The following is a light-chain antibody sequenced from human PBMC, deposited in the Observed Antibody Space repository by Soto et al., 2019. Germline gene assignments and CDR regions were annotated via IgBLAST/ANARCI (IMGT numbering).Light chain of an antibody. CDR1: QSLLHSNGYNY. J-gene: IGKJ4*01. Sequence: DIVMTQSPLSLPVTHGEQASISCRSSQSLLHSNGYNYLDWYLQKPGQSPQLLIYLGSNRASGVPDRFSGSGSGRDFTLKISRVEAEDVGVYYCMQALQAAQLTFGGGTKVEIK. CDR2: LGS. CDR3: MQALQAAQLT. V-gene: IGKV2-28*01.